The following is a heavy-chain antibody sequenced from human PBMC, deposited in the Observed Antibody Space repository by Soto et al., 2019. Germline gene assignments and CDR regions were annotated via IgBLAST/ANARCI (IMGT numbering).Heavy chain of an antibody. CDR2: TYYRSKWYN. CDR1: GDSVSSNSAA. J-gene: IGHJ4*02. CDR3: ARDCVGYCSSTSCYFDY. Sequence: SQTLSLTCAISGDSVSSNSAAWNWTRQSPSRGLEWLVRTYYRSKWYNDYAVSVKSRITIKPDTSKNQFSMQLNSVTTEETAVYYCARDCVGYCSSTSCYFDYWGQGTLVTVSS. D-gene: IGHD2-2*03. V-gene: IGHV6-1*01.